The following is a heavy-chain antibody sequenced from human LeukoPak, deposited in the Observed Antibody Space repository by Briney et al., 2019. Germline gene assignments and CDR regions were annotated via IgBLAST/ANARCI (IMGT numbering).Heavy chain of an antibody. J-gene: IGHJ4*02. Sequence: SETLSLTCTVSGGSISSGGYYWSWIRQHPGKGLEWIGYIYYSGSTYYNPSLKSRVTISVDTSKNQFSLKLSSVTAADTAVYYCARERLVDLATIFGYWGQGALVTVSS. CDR1: GGSISSGGYY. CDR3: ARERLVDLATIFGY. CDR2: IYYSGST. V-gene: IGHV4-31*03. D-gene: IGHD5-24*01.